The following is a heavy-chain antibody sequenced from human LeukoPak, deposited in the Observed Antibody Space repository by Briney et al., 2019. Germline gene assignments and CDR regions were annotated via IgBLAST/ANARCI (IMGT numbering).Heavy chain of an antibody. CDR3: ARGGIFNPYEL. D-gene: IGHD3-22*01. CDR1: GFILSGHS. Sequence: WGSLRLSCEASGFILSGHSMNWVRQAPGKRLEWVASIDTNSVYIYHADSVMGRFTISRDNAKNSLYLQMSYLRVEDTAVYYCARGGIFNPYELWGQGTLVTVSS. J-gene: IGHJ4*02. V-gene: IGHV3-21*01. CDR2: IDTNSVYI.